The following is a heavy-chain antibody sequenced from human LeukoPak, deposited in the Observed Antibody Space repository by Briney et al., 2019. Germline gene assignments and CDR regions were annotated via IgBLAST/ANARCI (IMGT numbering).Heavy chain of an antibody. D-gene: IGHD5-12*01. CDR2: INPNTGGT. Sequence: ASVKVSCKASGYTFTGYYMHWVQQAPGQGLEWMGWINPNTGGTNYVQKFQGRVTMTRDTSINTAYMELSRLRSDDTAVYYCARGGAGSGYGFDYWGQGTLVTASS. J-gene: IGHJ4*02. V-gene: IGHV1-2*02. CDR3: ARGGAGSGYGFDY. CDR1: GYTFTGYY.